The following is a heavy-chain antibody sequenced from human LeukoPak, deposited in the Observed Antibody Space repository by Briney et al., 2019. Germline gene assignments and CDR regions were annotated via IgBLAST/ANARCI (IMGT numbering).Heavy chain of an antibody. V-gene: IGHV3-7*01. CDR3: ARDKGYYDFWSGTLKY. D-gene: IGHD3-3*01. J-gene: IGHJ4*02. CDR1: GFTFSSYW. Sequence: GGSLRLSCAASGFTFSSYWMSWVRQAPGKGLEWVANIKRDGSEKYYVDSVKGRFTISRDNAKNSLYLQMNSLRAEDTAVYYCARDKGYYDFWSGTLKYWGQGTLVTVSS. CDR2: IKRDGSEK.